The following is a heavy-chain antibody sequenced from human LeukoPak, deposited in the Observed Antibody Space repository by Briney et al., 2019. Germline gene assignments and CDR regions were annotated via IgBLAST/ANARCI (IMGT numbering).Heavy chain of an antibody. CDR1: GFTFSSYA. CDR3: AKVKNDILTGYYPYYFDY. J-gene: IGHJ4*02. CDR2: ISGSGGST. V-gene: IGHV3-23*01. D-gene: IGHD3-9*01. Sequence: QTGGSLRLSCAASGFTFSSYAMSWVRQAPGKGLEWVSTISGSGGSTYYADSVKGRFTISRDNSKNTLYLQMNSLRAEDTAVYYCAKVKNDILTGYYPYYFDYWSQGTLVSVSS.